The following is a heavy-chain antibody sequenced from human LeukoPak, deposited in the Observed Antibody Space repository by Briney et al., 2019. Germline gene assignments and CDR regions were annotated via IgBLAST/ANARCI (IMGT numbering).Heavy chain of an antibody. Sequence: PGRSLRLSCAASGFTFSSYSMNRVRQAPGKGLEWVSSISSSSSYIYYADSVKGRFTISRDNAKNSLYLQMNSLRAEDTAVYYCASTGGYCSSTSCRYLYYYYGMDVWGQGTTVTVSS. CDR1: GFTFSSYS. D-gene: IGHD2-2*01. CDR2: ISSSSSYI. CDR3: ASTGGYCSSTSCRYLYYYYGMDV. J-gene: IGHJ6*02. V-gene: IGHV3-21*01.